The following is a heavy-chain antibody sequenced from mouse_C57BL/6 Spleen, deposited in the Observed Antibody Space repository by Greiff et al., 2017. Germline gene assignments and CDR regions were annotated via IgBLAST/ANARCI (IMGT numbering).Heavy chain of an antibody. J-gene: IGHJ1*03. Sequence: VQLQQPGAELVKPGASVKLSCKASGYTFTSYWMHWVKQRPGQGLEWIGMIHPNSGSTNYNEKFKSKATLTVDKSSSTAYMQLSSLTSEDSAVYFCARVDYGSRLWYFDVWGTGTTVTVSS. D-gene: IGHD1-1*01. CDR2: IHPNSGST. CDR3: ARVDYGSRLWYFDV. CDR1: GYTFTSYW. V-gene: IGHV1-64*01.